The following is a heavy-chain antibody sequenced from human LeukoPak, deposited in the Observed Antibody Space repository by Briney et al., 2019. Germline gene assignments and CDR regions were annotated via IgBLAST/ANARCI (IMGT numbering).Heavy chain of an antibody. CDR1: GGSISSYY. V-gene: IGHV4-59*01. CDR2: IYYSGST. Sequence: SQTLSLTCTVSGGSISSYYWSWIRQPPGKGLEWIGYIYYSGSTNYNPSLKSRVTMSVDTSKNQFSLKLSSVTAADTAVYYCAGERAVAGIYFDYWGQGTLVTVSS. J-gene: IGHJ4*02. D-gene: IGHD6-19*01. CDR3: AGERAVAGIYFDY.